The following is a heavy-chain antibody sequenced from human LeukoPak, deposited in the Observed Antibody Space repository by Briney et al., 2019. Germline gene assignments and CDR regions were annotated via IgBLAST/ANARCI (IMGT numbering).Heavy chain of an antibody. J-gene: IGHJ6*03. D-gene: IGHD6-13*01. CDR1: GYTFTGYY. CDR3: ARVTYSSSWYAYYYYYMDV. V-gene: IGHV1-2*02. CDR2: INPNSGGT. Sequence: GASVKVSCKASGYTFTGYYMHWVRQAPGQGLEWMGWINPNSGGTNYAQKFQGRVTMTRDTSISTAYMELSRLRSDDTAVYYCARVTYSSSWYAYYYYYMDVWGKGTTVTISS.